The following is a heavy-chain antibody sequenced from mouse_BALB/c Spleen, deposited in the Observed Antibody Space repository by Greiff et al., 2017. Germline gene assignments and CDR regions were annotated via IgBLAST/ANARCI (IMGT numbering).Heavy chain of an antibody. Sequence: DVMLVESGGGLVKPGGSLKLSCAASGFTFSSYAMSWVRQSPEKRLEWVAYISNGGGSTYYPDTVKGRFTISRDNAKNTLYLQMSSLKSEDTAMYYCARRGPMIYYAMDYWGQGTSVTVSS. CDR2: ISNGGGST. J-gene: IGHJ4*01. CDR1: GFTFSSYA. V-gene: IGHV5-12-2*01. CDR3: ARRGPMIYYAMDY. D-gene: IGHD2-3*01.